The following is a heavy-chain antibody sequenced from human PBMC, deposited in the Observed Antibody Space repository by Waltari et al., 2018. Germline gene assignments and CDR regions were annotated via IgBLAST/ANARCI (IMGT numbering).Heavy chain of an antibody. CDR1: GYTFTGYY. D-gene: IGHD3-16*01. Sequence: QVQLVQSGAEVKKPGASVKVSCKASGYTFTGYYMHWVRQAPGQGLEWMGRSNPNSGGPNDEQKFQGSATMTRDTSISTAYMELSRLRSDDTAVYYCARGSLGDWNPAADYWGQGTLVTVSS. J-gene: IGHJ4*02. CDR2: SNPNSGGP. CDR3: ARGSLGDWNPAADY. V-gene: IGHV1-2*06.